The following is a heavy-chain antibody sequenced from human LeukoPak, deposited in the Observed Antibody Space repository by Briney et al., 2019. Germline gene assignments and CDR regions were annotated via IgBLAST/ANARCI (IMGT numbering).Heavy chain of an antibody. V-gene: IGHV3-53*01. D-gene: IGHD3-22*01. Sequence: GGSLRLSCTVSGFTVSSNSMSWVRQAPGKGLEWVSFIYSGGNTLYSDSVKGRFTISRDNSKSTLYLQMNSLRAEDTAVYYCARRAGDYSRPYDYWGQGTLVTVSS. CDR2: IYSGGNT. J-gene: IGHJ4*02. CDR3: ARRAGDYSRPYDY. CDR1: GFTVSSNS.